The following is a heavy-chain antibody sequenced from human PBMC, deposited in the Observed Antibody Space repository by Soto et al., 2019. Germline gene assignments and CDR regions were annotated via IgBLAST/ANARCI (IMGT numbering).Heavy chain of an antibody. D-gene: IGHD3-10*01. CDR3: ERMRNYFGWGSYYQNSILSYYYREV. CDR1: GDSVSSNSAA. CDR2: TYYRSKWYN. V-gene: IGHV6-1*01. J-gene: IGHJ6*03. Sequence: SQTLSITCAISGDSVSSNSAAWNWIRQSPSRGLEWLGRTYYRSKWYNDYAVSVKSRITINPDTSKNQFSLQLNSVPPENTVVYYCERMRNYFGWGSYYQNSILSYYYREVGGKGTTVPVPS.